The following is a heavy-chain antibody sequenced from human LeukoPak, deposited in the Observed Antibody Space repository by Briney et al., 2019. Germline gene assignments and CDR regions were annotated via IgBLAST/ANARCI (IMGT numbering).Heavy chain of an antibody. J-gene: IGHJ4*02. CDR3: AKAPSMVRGVIIGY. V-gene: IGHV3-23*01. CDR2: ISGSGGST. D-gene: IGHD3-10*01. Sequence: GGSLRLSCAASGFTFSSYAMSWVRQAPGKGLEWVSAISGSGGSTYYADSVKGRFTISRDNSKNTLYLQMNSLRAEDTAVYYCAKAPSMVRGVIIGYWGQGTLVTVSS. CDR1: GFTFSSYA.